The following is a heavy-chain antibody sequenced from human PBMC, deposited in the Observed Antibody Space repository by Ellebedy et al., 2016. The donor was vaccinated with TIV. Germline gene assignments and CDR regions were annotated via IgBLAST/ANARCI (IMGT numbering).Heavy chain of an antibody. CDR2: SNSDESSI. CDR1: GFTVSRYW. V-gene: IGHV3-74*01. Sequence: GESLKISCAASGFTVSRYWMHWVRQVPGKGLVWVSRSNSDESSIYYADFVKGRFTISRDNAKNTLYLQMNSLRAEDTAVYHCVRGSSGWYGMDFWGQGALVTVSS. D-gene: IGHD6-19*01. J-gene: IGHJ4*02. CDR3: VRGSSGWYGMDF.